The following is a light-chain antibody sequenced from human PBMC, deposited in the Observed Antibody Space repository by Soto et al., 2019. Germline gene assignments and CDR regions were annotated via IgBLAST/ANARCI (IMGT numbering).Light chain of an antibody. CDR3: QQYSNSLWT. CDR2: GAS. Sequence: EIVLTQSPDTLSLSPGERATLSCRASQSVSSNNLVWYQQKVGQAPRLLIYGASSRATGIPDRFSGSGSGTDFTLSIRRLETEDFAVYYCQQYSNSLWTYGQGTKVEIK. J-gene: IGKJ1*01. V-gene: IGKV3-20*01. CDR1: QSVSSNN.